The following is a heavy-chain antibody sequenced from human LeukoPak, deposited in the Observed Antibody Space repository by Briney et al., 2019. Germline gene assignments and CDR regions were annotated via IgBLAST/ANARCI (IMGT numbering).Heavy chain of an antibody. J-gene: IGHJ6*02. CDR2: IYYSGST. CDR1: GGSISSYY. Sequence: SETLSLTCTVSGGSISSYYWSWIRQPTGKGLEWIGYIYYSGSTNYNPSLKSRVTISVDTSKNQFSLKLSSVTAADTAVYYCARAGYSYGYPYYYYYGMDVWGQGTTVTVSS. CDR3: ARAGYSYGYPYYYYYGMDV. V-gene: IGHV4-59*01. D-gene: IGHD5-18*01.